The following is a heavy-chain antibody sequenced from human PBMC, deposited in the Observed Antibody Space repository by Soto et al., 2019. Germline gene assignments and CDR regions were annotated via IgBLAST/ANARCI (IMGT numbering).Heavy chain of an antibody. J-gene: IGHJ6*02. D-gene: IGHD3-3*01. CDR2: INPSGGRI. V-gene: IGHV1-46*01. Sequence: QMQLVQSGAEVKKPGASVKVSCKASGYTFTSYQMHWVRQAPGQGLEWMGIINPSGGRIKYAPRFQGRVMMTRDPSTNTVYMELRSLRSEDTAVYYCARDGPPTTTGVGPSYTMDVWGQGTTVTVS. CDR1: GYTFTSYQ. CDR3: ARDGPPTTTGVGPSYTMDV.